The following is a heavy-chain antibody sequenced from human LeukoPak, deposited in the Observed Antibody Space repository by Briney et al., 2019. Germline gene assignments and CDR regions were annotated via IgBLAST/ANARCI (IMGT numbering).Heavy chain of an antibody. V-gene: IGHV2-5*01. J-gene: IGHJ4*02. Sequence: SGPTLVKPTQTLTLTCTFSGFSLSTSGVGVGWIRQPPGKALEWLALIYWIDIKRYSTSLKSRLTITKDTSKNQVVLTMTNMDPVDTATYYCAHRRPPGMNYYDSSGYYYPYYFDYWGQGTLVTVSS. CDR2: IYWIDIK. CDR1: GFSLSTSGVG. CDR3: AHRRPPGMNYYDSSGYYYPYYFDY. D-gene: IGHD3-22*01.